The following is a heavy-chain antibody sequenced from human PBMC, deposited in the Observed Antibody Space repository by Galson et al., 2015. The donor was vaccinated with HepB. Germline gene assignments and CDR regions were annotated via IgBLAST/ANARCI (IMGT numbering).Heavy chain of an antibody. V-gene: IGHV3-74*01. J-gene: IGHJ4*01. Sequence: SLRLSCAASGFTLSSSCMHWVRQAPGKGLVWVSRLHTDGTGTTYGGSVKGRFAISRDNAKDALYLQMNSLRAEDTAVYYCARSGTDCSLEHWGRETMAPVSS. CDR2: LHTDGTGT. CDR1: GFTLSSSC. CDR3: ARSGTDCSLEH. D-gene: IGHD2-21*02.